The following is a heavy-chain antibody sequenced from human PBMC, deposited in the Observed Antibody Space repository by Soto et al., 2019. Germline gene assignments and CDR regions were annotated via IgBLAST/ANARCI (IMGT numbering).Heavy chain of an antibody. CDR3: ARVGGNSDFDY. CDR2: ISYDGSKK. CDR1: GFTFSSYA. Sequence: QVQLVESGGGVVQPGRSLRLSCAASGFTFSSYAMHWVRQAPGKGLEWVAVISYDGSKKYYADSVKGRFTISRDNSKNTLYLQMNSLRAEDTAVYYCARVGGNSDFDYWGQGTLVTVSS. J-gene: IGHJ4*02. V-gene: IGHV3-30-3*01. D-gene: IGHD2-21*02.